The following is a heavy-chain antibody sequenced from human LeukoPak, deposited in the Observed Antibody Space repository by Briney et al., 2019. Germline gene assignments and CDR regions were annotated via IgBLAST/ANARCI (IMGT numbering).Heavy chain of an antibody. CDR2: INGRCAGT. D-gene: IGHD3-10*01. Sequence: GGSLRLSCAASGFTFGSYAMSWVRQAPGKGLELVSTINGRCAGTFYADSVKGRFTISRDNSKNTLCLQMNSLRAEDTATYYCAKDPPAGFGSGSPDYWGQGTLVTDSS. CDR1: GFTFGSYA. J-gene: IGHJ4*02. CDR3: AKDPPAGFGSGSPDY. V-gene: IGHV3-23*01.